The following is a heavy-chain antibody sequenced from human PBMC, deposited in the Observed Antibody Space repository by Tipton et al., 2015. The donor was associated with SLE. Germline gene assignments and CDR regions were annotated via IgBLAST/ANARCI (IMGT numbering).Heavy chain of an antibody. D-gene: IGHD1-7*01. Sequence: TLSLTCAVYGGTSRDYFWSWIRQPPGKGLEWIGEVSHRGTTNYNPSLDSRVTISLDRFNNQSTLKMTSVTAADTAVYYCANQNWNYYFWGQGNLVTVSS. CDR2: VSHRGTT. CDR3: ANQNWNYYF. CDR1: GGTSRDYF. J-gene: IGHJ4*02. V-gene: IGHV4-34*08.